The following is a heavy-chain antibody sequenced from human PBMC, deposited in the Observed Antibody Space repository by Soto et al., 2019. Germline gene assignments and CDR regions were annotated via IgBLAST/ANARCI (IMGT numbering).Heavy chain of an antibody. CDR1: GYRFTSYG. J-gene: IGHJ6*02. Sequence: QAQLVQSGPEVKKPGASVKVSCKASGYRFTSYGISWVRQAPGQGLEWLGWISAYDDNTKYAQTLQGRVSMSTDTSTNTAYMELRSLRSDDTAMYYCARGGYYDSSGSRNYHYYGINVWGQGTTVTVSS. D-gene: IGHD3-22*01. CDR3: ARGGYYDSSGSRNYHYYGINV. V-gene: IGHV1-18*01. CDR2: ISAYDDNT.